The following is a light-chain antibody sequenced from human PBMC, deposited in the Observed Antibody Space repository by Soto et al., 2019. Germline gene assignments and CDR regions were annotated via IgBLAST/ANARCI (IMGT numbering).Light chain of an antibody. CDR1: QSISYS. CDR2: TAT. Sequence: DIQITQSPSSLYASVGDRVTITCRASQSISYSLNWYQQKPGKAPEVLVYTATSLQSGVPSRFRGSESETNFTLTISDLQPEDFASYYCQQTYSALAWTFGQGTKVEIK. J-gene: IGKJ1*01. CDR3: QQTYSALAWT. V-gene: IGKV1-39*01.